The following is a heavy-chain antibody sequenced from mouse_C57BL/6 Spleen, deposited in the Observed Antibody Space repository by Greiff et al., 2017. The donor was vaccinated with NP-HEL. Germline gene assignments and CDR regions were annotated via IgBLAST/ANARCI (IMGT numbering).Heavy chain of an antibody. CDR3: ARSRHYYGSSLDY. V-gene: IGHV7-3*01. CDR1: GFTFTDYY. D-gene: IGHD1-1*01. J-gene: IGHJ2*01. Sequence: DVMLVESGGGLVQPGGSLSLSCAASGFTFTDYYMSWVRQPPGKALEWLGFIRNKDNGYTTEYSASVKGRFTISRDNSQSILFLQMNALRAEASATYYGARSRHYYGSSLDYWGQGTTLTVSS. CDR2: IRNKDNGYTT.